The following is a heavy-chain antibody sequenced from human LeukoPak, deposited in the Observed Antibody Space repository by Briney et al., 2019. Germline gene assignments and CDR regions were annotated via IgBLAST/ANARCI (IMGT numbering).Heavy chain of an antibody. CDR2: INPSGGST. J-gene: IGHJ5*02. V-gene: IGHV1-46*01. CDR1: GYTFTSYY. CDR3: ARESQAFTNWFDP. D-gene: IGHD3-3*02. Sequence: GASVKVSCRASGYTFTSYYMHWVRQAPGQGLEWMGIINPSGGSTSYAQKFQGRVTMTRDMSTSTVYMELSSLRSEDTAVYYCARESQAFTNWFDPWGQGTLVTVSS.